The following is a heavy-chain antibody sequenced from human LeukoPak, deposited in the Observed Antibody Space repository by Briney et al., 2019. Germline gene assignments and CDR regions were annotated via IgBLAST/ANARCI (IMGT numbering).Heavy chain of an antibody. V-gene: IGHV1-3*01. CDR3: ARDPSAVPAGIFDY. CDR2: INAGNGNT. Sequence: GASVKVSFKASGYTFTSYAMHWVRQAAGQRREWMGWINAGNGNTKYSQKFQGRVTITRDTSASTAYMELSSLRSEDTAVYYCARDPSAVPAGIFDYWGQGTLVTVSS. J-gene: IGHJ4*02. CDR1: GYTFTSYA. D-gene: IGHD2-2*01.